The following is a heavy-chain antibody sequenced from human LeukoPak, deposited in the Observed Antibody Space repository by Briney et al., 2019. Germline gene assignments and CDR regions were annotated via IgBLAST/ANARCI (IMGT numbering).Heavy chain of an antibody. J-gene: IGHJ5*02. Sequence: SQTLSLTCAISGDSVSSNSVTWNWIRQSPSRGLEWLGRTYYRSTWYNDYAVSVRGRITVNPDTSKNQFPLHLNSVTPEDTAVYYCARRLTQYDCFDPWGQGILVTVSS. CDR2: TYYRSTWYN. D-gene: IGHD2-2*01. CDR1: GDSVSSNSVT. V-gene: IGHV6-1*01. CDR3: ARRLTQYDCFDP.